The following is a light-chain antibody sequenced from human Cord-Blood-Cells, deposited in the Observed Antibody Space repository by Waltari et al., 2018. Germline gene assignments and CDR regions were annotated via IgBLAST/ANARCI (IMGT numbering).Light chain of an antibody. CDR1: QSVSSSY. J-gene: IGKJ1*01. Sequence: EIVLTQSPGTLSLSPGERATLSCRASQSVSSSYLAWYQQKPGQAPRLLIYGASSRATGIPGRFSGSGSGTDFTLTISRLEPEYFAVYYCQQYGSSGTFGQGTKVEIK. V-gene: IGKV3-20*01. CDR2: GAS. CDR3: QQYGSSGT.